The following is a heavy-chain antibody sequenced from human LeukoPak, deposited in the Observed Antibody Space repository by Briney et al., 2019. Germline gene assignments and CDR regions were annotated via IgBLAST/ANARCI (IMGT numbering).Heavy chain of an antibody. CDR2: ISSSGSSI. J-gene: IGHJ4*02. V-gene: IGHV3-48*02. CDR3: ARSTYYDTLTVEY. D-gene: IGHD3-9*01. CDR1: GFTFNTYS. Sequence: PGGSLRLSCAASGFTFNTYSMNWVRQAPGKGLEWVSYISSSGSSIYHADSAKGRFTISRDNAKNSLYLQMNSLRDEDTAVYYCARSTYYDTLTVEYWGQGILVTV.